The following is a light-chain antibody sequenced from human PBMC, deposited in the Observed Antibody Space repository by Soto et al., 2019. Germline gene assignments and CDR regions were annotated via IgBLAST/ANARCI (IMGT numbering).Light chain of an antibody. CDR2: WAS. CDR1: QSVLSSSNNKNY. CDR3: QQYHSDPIT. Sequence: VMTQPPDSLAVSLGERATINCKSSQSVLSSSNNKNYLAWFQQKPGQPPKLLIYWASARKPGVPDRFIGSGSGTDFTLTITTLQAEDVAVYYCQQYHSDPITFGQGTRLENK. V-gene: IGKV4-1*01. J-gene: IGKJ5*01.